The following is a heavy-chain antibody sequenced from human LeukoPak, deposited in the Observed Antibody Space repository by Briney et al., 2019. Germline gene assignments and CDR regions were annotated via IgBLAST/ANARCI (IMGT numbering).Heavy chain of an antibody. CDR1: GLTFSSYS. CDR2: ISSSSSYI. Sequence: GGSLRLSCAASGLTFSSYSMNWVRQAPGKGLEWGSSISSSSSYIYYADSAKGRFTISRDNAKNSLYLQMNSLRAEDTAVYYCARVFSALYSSSWYDYWGQGTLVTVSS. J-gene: IGHJ4*02. V-gene: IGHV3-21*01. CDR3: ARVFSALYSSSWYDY. D-gene: IGHD6-13*01.